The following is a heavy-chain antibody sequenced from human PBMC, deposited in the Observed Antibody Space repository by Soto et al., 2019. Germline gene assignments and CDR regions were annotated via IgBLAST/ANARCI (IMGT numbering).Heavy chain of an antibody. CDR1: GFTFDDYA. Sequence: EVQLVESGGGLVQPGRSLRLSCAASGFTFDDYAMHWVRQAPGKGLEWVSGISWNSGSIGYADSVKGRFTISRDNAKNSLYLQMNSLRAEDTALYYCAKEEMATGTHDFNYYYGMDVWGQGTTVTVSS. CDR2: ISWNSGSI. D-gene: IGHD5-12*01. CDR3: AKEEMATGTHDFNYYYGMDV. V-gene: IGHV3-9*01. J-gene: IGHJ6*02.